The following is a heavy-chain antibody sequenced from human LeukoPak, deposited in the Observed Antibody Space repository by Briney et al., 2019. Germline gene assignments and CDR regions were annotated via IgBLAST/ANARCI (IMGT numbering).Heavy chain of an antibody. CDR2: IKHDGSEK. CDR1: GFIFTNYF. J-gene: IGHJ4*02. Sequence: GGSLRLSCAASGFIFTNYFMSWVRQAPGEGLEWVASIKHDGSEKYYVDSVRGRFTISRDNTMNSLYLQMSSLRAEDTAVYYCATDRGWRASGYYLYYFEYWGQGTLVTYSS. CDR3: ATDRGWRASGYYLYYFEY. V-gene: IGHV3-7*01. D-gene: IGHD3-3*01.